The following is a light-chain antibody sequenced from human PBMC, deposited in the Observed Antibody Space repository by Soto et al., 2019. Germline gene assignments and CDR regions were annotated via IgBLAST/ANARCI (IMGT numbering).Light chain of an antibody. J-gene: IGKJ2*01. Sequence: DIQMTQSPSSLSASVGDRVNITCRASQSISSYLNWYQQRPGRVPKVLIYATSTLQTGVPSRFSGSGSGTDFTLTISSLQPEDFATYYCQQTYSMPRPTFGQVTKLEIK. CDR1: QSISSY. CDR2: ATS. CDR3: QQTYSMPRPT. V-gene: IGKV1-39*01.